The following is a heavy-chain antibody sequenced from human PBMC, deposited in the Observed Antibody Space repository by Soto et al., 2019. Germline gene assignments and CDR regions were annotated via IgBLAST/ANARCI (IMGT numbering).Heavy chain of an antibody. Sequence: EVQLVESGGGLVKPGGSLRLSCAASGFTFNTYDMNWVRQAPGKGLEWVSSITTSSAYIYYADSLKGRITISRDNAKNSPFRQMNSFRAEDTAVYYCVRSGTARLLRHSWFDTWGQGTLVTVSS. J-gene: IGHJ5*02. V-gene: IGHV3-21*01. CDR1: GFTFNTYD. CDR2: ITTSSAYI. D-gene: IGHD2-21*01. CDR3: VRSGTARLLRHSWFDT.